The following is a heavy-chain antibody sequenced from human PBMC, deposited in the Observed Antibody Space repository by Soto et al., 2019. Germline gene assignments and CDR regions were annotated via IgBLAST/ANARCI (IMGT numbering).Heavy chain of an antibody. CDR1: GGTFSSYA. CDR3: ARDGYYDFWSGYPSFDY. D-gene: IGHD3-3*01. V-gene: IGHV1-18*01. CDR2: ISAYNGNT. Sequence: ASVKVSCKASGGTFSSYAISWVRQAPGQGLEWMGWISAYNGNTNYAQKLQGRVTMTTDTSTSTAYMELRSLRSDDTAVYYCARDGYYDFWSGYPSFDYWGQGTLVTVSS. J-gene: IGHJ4*02.